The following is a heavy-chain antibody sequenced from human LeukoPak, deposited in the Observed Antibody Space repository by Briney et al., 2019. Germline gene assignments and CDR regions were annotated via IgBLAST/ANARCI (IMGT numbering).Heavy chain of an antibody. J-gene: IGHJ3*02. CDR1: GFIFSDHY. V-gene: IGHV3-72*01. CDR3: ASPVGATTVRAFDI. D-gene: IGHD1-26*01. Sequence: GGSLRLSCAASGFIFSDHYMDWVSQAPGKGLEWVGRTRNEANIYTTKYAASVKGRFTISRDDSKNSLYLQMNSLKTEDTAVYYCASPVGATTVRAFDIWGQGTMVTVSS. CDR2: TRNEANIYTT.